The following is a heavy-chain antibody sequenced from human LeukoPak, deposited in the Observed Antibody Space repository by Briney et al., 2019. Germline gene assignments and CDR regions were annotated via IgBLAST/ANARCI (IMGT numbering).Heavy chain of an antibody. V-gene: IGHV4-34*01. CDR2: INHSGST. J-gene: IGHJ6*03. CDR3: ARGASRSVVTAPSYYYYYYMDV. D-gene: IGHD2-21*02. CDR1: GGSFSGYY. Sequence: PSETLSLTCAVYGGSFSGYYWSWIRQPPGKGLEWIGEINHSGSTNYNPSLKSRVTISVDTSKNQFSLKLSSVTAADTAVYYCARGASRSVVTAPSYYYYYYMDVWGKGTTVTVSS.